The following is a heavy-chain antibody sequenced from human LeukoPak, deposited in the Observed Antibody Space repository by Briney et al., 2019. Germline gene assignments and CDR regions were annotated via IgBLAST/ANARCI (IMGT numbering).Heavy chain of an antibody. CDR3: ANRNVDSALPPGY. Sequence: GGSLRLSCVVSGFTFSTYAMSWVRQAPGKGLEWVSGIGGSGGDTFYADSVRGRFTVSRDNSKNTLYLQMSSLRAEDTALYYCANRNVDSALPPGYWGQGTLVTVSS. CDR1: GFTFSTYA. CDR2: IGGSGGDT. J-gene: IGHJ4*02. D-gene: IGHD5-12*01. V-gene: IGHV3-23*01.